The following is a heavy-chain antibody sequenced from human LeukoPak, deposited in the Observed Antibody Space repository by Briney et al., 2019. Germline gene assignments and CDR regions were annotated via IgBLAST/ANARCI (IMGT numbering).Heavy chain of an antibody. J-gene: IGHJ4*02. CDR1: GGTFRSFA. V-gene: IGHV1-69*13. CDR2: IIPIFRTA. Sequence: SVEVSCKASGGTFRSFAISWVRQAPGQGLEWMGGIIPIFRTANYAQKFQGRVTITADESTSTAYMELSSLRSEDTAVYYCARALRYYSDSSGYPFDYWGQGTLVTVSS. D-gene: IGHD3-22*01. CDR3: ARALRYYSDSSGYPFDY.